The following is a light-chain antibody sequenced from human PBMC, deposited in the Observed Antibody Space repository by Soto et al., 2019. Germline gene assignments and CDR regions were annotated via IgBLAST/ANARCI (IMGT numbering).Light chain of an antibody. CDR2: GND. V-gene: IGLV1-40*03. CDR3: QSYDRSLKAAI. Sequence: QAVVTQPPSVSGAPGQRVTISCTGTSSNTGAGYNVHWYQQLPGTAPKLLIYGNDNRHFGVPDRFSGSKTGASASLAITGLQAEDEADYYCQSYDRSLKAAIFGGGTKVTVL. CDR1: SSNTGAGYN. J-gene: IGLJ2*01.